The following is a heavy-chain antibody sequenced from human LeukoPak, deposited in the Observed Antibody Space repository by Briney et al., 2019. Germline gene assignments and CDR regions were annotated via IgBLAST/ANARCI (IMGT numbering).Heavy chain of an antibody. CDR3: ARRGYYGSGSFDY. D-gene: IGHD3-10*01. Sequence: SETLSLTCTVSGGSISSSSYYWGWIRQPPGKGLEWIGSNYYSGSTYYNPSLKSRVTISVDTSKNQFSLKLSSVTAADTAVYYCARRGYYGSGSFDYWGQGTLVTVSS. CDR1: GGSISSSSYY. CDR2: NYYSGST. V-gene: IGHV4-39*01. J-gene: IGHJ4*02.